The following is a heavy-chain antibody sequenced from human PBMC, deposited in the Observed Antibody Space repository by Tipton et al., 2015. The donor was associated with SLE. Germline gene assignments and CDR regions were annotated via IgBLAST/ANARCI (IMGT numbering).Heavy chain of an antibody. V-gene: IGHV3-23*01. Sequence: SLRLSCAASGFTFSSYAMTWVRQAPGRGLEWVSTINGGGYRTYYADSVKGRFTISRDNSKNTLYLQMNSLRAEDTAVYYCARDDEVEYCSGGSCYPVEYFQHWGQGTLVTVSS. CDR1: GFTFSSYA. CDR3: ARDDEVEYCSGGSCYPVEYFQH. CDR2: INGGGYRT. D-gene: IGHD2-15*01. J-gene: IGHJ1*01.